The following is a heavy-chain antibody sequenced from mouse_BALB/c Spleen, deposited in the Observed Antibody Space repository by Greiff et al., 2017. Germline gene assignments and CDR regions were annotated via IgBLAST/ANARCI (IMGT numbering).Heavy chain of an antibody. J-gene: IGHJ4*01. V-gene: IGHV7-3*02. CDR3: ASEGVRRPYAMAY. D-gene: IGHD2-14*01. Sequence: EVKLVESGGGLVQPGGSLRLSCATSGFTFTDYYMSWVRQPPGKALEWLGFIRNKANGYTTEYSASVKGRFTIYRDNSQSLLYLQMNTLRAEDSATYSCASEGVRRPYAMAYWGQGTSVTVSS. CDR1: GFTFTDYY. CDR2: IRNKANGYTT.